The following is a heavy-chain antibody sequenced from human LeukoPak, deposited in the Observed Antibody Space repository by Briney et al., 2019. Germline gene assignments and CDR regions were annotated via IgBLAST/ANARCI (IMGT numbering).Heavy chain of an antibody. D-gene: IGHD6-13*01. CDR3: ARGPRSWYVDYFDY. Sequence: SETLSLTCAVYGGSFSGYYWSWIRQPPGKGLEWIGEINHSGSTNYNPSLKSRVTISVDTSKNQFSLKLSSVTAADTAVYYCARGPRSWYVDYFDYWGQGTLVTVSS. V-gene: IGHV4-34*01. J-gene: IGHJ4*02. CDR2: INHSGST. CDR1: GGSFSGYY.